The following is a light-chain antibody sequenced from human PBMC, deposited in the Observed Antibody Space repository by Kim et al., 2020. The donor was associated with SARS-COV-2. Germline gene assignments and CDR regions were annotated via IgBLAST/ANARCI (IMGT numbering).Light chain of an antibody. CDR3: TSYTGSNALV. CDR1: RGDVGRFNY. Sequence: GQRLTISCPGTRGDVGRFNYVSWYQHHPGKAPKLIFYDVTNRPAGVPDRFSGSKSGNTASLTISGLQAEDEADYYCTSYTGSNALVFGGGTKLTVL. J-gene: IGLJ2*01. V-gene: IGLV2-14*01. CDR2: DVT.